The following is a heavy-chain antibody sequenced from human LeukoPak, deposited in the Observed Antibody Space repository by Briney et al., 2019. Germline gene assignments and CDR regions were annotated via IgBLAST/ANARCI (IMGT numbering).Heavy chain of an antibody. D-gene: IGHD2/OR15-2a*01. V-gene: IGHV4-38-2*01. CDR2: IYYSGST. Sequence: LRLSCAASGFTFSDYYMSWIRQAPGKGLEWIGNIYYSGSTYYSPSLTSRVTVSVDTSENQFSLKLSSVTAADTAVYYCARAHSIASYYYGVDVWGQGTTVTVSS. CDR3: ARAHSIASYYYGVDV. CDR1: GFTFSDYY. J-gene: IGHJ6*02.